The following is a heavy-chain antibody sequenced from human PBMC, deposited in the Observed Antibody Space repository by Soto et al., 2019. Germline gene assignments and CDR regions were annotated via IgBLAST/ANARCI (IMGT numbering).Heavy chain of an antibody. V-gene: IGHV3-23*01. J-gene: IGHJ4*02. CDR1: VFLFRICP. CDR2: ISGSGGST. Sequence: EVQLLESGGGLVQPGVSLTLLCAASVFLFRICPVLWPRQATGKGLEWVSAISGSGGSTYYADSVKGRFTISRDNSKNTLYVQMNSLRAEDTAVYYCARQNYGDYGGLDYWGQGTLVTVSS. CDR3: ARQNYGDYGGLDY. D-gene: IGHD4-17*01.